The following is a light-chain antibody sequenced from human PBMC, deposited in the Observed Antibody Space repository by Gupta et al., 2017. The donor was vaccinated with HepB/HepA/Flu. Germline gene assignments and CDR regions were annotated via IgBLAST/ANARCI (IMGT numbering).Light chain of an antibody. CDR3: QQRANWPPT. CDR2: DTS. V-gene: IGKV3-11*01. CDR1: QSVSDF. J-gene: IGKJ3*01. Sequence: EILLTQSPATLSLSPGERATLSCRASQSVSDFLHWYQQRPGQAPRLLIYDTSNRATGTPTRFSGSGSGTDFTLTISSLEPEDFAVYYCQQRANWPPTFGPGTKVGIK.